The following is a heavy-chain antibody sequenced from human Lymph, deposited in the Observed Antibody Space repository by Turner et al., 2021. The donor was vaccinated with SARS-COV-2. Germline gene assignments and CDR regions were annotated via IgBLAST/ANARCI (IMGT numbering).Heavy chain of an antibody. Sequence: DVELRESGVWLVKLGRARRLSSADNGFTFDDYAMHWVRQAPGKGLEWVSGISLYSGSRSYAASVKGRFSISGDNANNTLHQTKTSQRAEETAFYYNTKNRGRGQLVRPFDPCGQGTLVTASS. CDR2: ISLYSGSR. V-gene: IGHV3-9*01. D-gene: IGHD6-6*01. J-gene: IGHJ5*02. CDR1: GFTFDDYA. CDR3: TKNRGRGQLVRPFDP.